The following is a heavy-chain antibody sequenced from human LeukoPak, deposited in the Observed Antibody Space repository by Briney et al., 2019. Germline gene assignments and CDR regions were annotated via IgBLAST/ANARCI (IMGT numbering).Heavy chain of an antibody. J-gene: IGHJ4*02. CDR3: ARIVATGGFDY. CDR2: IYLRGNT. V-gene: IGHV4-4*02. CDR1: GGSISSSNW. D-gene: IGHD5-12*01. Sequence: SGTPSLTCAISGGSISSSNWWTWVRQPPGKGLEWVGEIYLRGNTNYNPSLESRVTISVDESKTQLSLRLESVTAADTAVYYCARIVATGGFDYWGQGTLVTVSS.